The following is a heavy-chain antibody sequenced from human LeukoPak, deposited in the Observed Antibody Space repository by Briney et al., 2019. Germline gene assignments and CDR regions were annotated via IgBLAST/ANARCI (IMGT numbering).Heavy chain of an antibody. Sequence: GGSLRLSCAASGFSFNEYAMTWVRQAPGKGLEWVSVISYSGDTTHYADSVKGRFTISRDNSKNTVYLEMHSLRAEDTAVYYCARGKLFEVIIMGNYFEHWGLGSRVTVSS. V-gene: IGHV3-23*01. CDR1: GFSFNEYA. CDR2: ISYSGDTT. J-gene: IGHJ4*02. CDR3: ARGKLFEVIIMGNYFEH. D-gene: IGHD3-3*01.